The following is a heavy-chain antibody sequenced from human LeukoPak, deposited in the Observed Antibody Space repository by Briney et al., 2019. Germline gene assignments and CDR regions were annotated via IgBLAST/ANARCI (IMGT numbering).Heavy chain of an antibody. CDR1: GFTFSSYN. Sequence: GGSLRLSCAASGFTFSSYNMNWVRQAPGKGLEWISYISSSRSTSSIDYADSVKGRFTISRDNAKNSLYLQMNSLRAEDTAVYYCARENFEYNYANHFDYWGQGTLVTISS. D-gene: IGHD5-18*01. V-gene: IGHV3-48*01. CDR3: ARENFEYNYANHFDY. J-gene: IGHJ4*02. CDR2: ISSSRSTSSI.